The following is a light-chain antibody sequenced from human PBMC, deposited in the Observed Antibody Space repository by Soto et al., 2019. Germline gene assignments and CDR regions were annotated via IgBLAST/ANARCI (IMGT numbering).Light chain of an antibody. CDR1: QSISTN. V-gene: IGKV3-15*01. J-gene: IGKJ4*01. CDR2: AAS. CDR3: QQSYTTPLT. Sequence: EVVMTQSPATLSVSPGERATLSCRASQSISTNLAWYQQKHGQAPRLLIYAASARATGIPARFSGSGSGTEFTLTISSLQSEDLATYYCQQSYTTPLTFGGGTKVEIK.